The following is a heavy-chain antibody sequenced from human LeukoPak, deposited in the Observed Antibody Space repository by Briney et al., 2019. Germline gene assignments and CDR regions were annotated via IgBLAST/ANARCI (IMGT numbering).Heavy chain of an antibody. J-gene: IGHJ4*02. CDR3: ARAYYYGSGSYGY. D-gene: IGHD3-10*01. CDR2: ISYDGSNK. Sequence: GGSLRLSCAASGFTFSSYGMHWVRQAPGKGLEWVAVISYDGSNKYCADSVKGRFTISRDNSKNTLYLQMNSLRAEDTAVYYCARAYYYGSGSYGYWGQGTLVTVSS. V-gene: IGHV3-30*03. CDR1: GFTFSSYG.